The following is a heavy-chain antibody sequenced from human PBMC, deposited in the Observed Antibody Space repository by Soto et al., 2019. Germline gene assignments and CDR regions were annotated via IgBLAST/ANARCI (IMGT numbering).Heavy chain of an antibody. CDR1: GSTFGRYS. D-gene: IGHD2-2*01. J-gene: IGHJ6*02. Sequence: GASVKVSCKASGSTFGRYSITWGRQAPGHGLEWIGRIIPIFGIASYAQKFQGGVTITADESTSTAYMELSSLRSDDTAVYYCAREDRDRETGLVPAAIDGMDVWGQETTVTVSS. CDR3: AREDRDRETGLVPAAIDGMDV. V-gene: IGHV1-69*13. CDR2: IIPIFGIA.